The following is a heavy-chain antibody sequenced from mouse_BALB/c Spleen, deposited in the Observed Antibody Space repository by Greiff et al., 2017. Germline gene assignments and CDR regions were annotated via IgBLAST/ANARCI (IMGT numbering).Heavy chain of an antibody. J-gene: IGHJ1*01. Sequence: QVQLKQSGAELVRPGTSVKISCKASGYTFTNYWLGWVKQRPGHGLEWIGDIYPGGGYTNYNEKFKGKATLTADTSSSTAYMQLSSLTSEDSAVYFCASPSYYGSSYVGYFDVWGAGTTVTVSS. CDR2: IYPGGGYT. D-gene: IGHD1-1*01. V-gene: IGHV1-63*02. CDR1: GYTFTNYW. CDR3: ASPSYYGSSYVGYFDV.